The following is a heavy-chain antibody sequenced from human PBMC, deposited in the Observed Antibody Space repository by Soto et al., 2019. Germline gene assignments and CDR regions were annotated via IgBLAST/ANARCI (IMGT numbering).Heavy chain of an antibody. Sequence: ASVKVSCTTSGYSFPYYYIHWVRQAPGQGLEWMGIINPSEGTTTYALKFQGRVTITRDTSTQTVYMDLNSLRSEDTAVYYCARDLWRAMGGVGQTKYFGMAGWGQGTTVTVSS. V-gene: IGHV1-46*01. J-gene: IGHJ6*02. CDR2: INPSEGTT. D-gene: IGHD3-3*01. CDR3: ARDLWRAMGGVGQTKYFGMAG. CDR1: GYSFPYYY.